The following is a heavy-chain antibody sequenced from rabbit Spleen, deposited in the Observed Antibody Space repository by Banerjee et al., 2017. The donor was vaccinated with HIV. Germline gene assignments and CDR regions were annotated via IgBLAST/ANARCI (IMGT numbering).Heavy chain of an antibody. D-gene: IGHD1-1*01. Sequence: QEQLVESGGGLVQPEGSLTLTCKASGFSFGDRDVMCWVRQAPGKGLQWIACINTYTARPVYATWAKGRFTISRTSSTTVTLQMPSLTVADTATYFCARDLAAWNSGSYAFNLWGQGTLVTVS. CDR2: INTYTARP. V-gene: IGHV1S45*01. CDR1: GFSFGDRDV. CDR3: ARDLAAWNSGSYAFNL. J-gene: IGHJ4*01.